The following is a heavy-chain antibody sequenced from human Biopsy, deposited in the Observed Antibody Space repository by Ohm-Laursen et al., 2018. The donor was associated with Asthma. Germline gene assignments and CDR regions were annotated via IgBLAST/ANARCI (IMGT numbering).Heavy chain of an antibody. CDR3: AGFCSGGNCPDH. D-gene: IGHD2-15*01. CDR2: VYYSGST. V-gene: IGHV4-59*12. J-gene: IGHJ4*02. Sequence: GTLSLTCTVSGVSISRDYWSWIRQPPGKGLEWIGHVYYSGSTNYQPSLKSRVTISVDTSKKQISLRLSSVIAADTAVYYCAGFCSGGNCPDHWGQGTLVTVSS. CDR1: GVSISRDY.